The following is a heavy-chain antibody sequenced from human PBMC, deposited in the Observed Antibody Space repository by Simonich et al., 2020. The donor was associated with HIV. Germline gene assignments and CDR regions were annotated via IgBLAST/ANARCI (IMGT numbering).Heavy chain of an antibody. J-gene: IGHJ1*01. V-gene: IGHV1-69-2*01. CDR1: GYTFTDYY. CDR2: VDPEDGET. D-gene: IGHD1-20*01. Sequence: EVQLVQSGAEVKKPGAAVKISCHFSGYTFTDYYIHWVQQAPGKGLEWMGLVDPEDGETVYTERFQGRVTITADTSTDTAYMELNSLTSDDTAVYYCALDQINSPALHWGQGSLVTVSS. CDR3: ALDQINSPALH.